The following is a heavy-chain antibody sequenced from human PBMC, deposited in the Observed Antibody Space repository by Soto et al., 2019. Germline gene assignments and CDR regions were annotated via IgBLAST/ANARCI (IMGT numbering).Heavy chain of an antibody. J-gene: IGHJ4*02. CDR2: ISYSGST. Sequence: SETLSLTCTVSGCSISSGNYYWSWIRQPPGKGLEWIGFISYSGSTYYSTSLKSRVTISVDTSKSQFSLNLSFVTAADTAVYYCATMGTPATGLYFFDYWGQGSLVTVSS. CDR1: GCSISSGNYY. D-gene: IGHD2-15*01. CDR3: ATMGTPATGLYFFDY. V-gene: IGHV4-30-4*01.